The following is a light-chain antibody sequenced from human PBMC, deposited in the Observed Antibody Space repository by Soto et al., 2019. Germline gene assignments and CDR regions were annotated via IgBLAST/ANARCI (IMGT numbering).Light chain of an antibody. CDR2: LNSDGSH. CDR1: SGHSSYA. Sequence: SLGASVKLTCTLSSGHSSYAIAWHQQQPEKGPRYLMKLNSDGSHSKGDGIPDRFSGSSSGAERYLTISSLQSEDEADYYCQTWGTGVVFGGGTKLTVL. V-gene: IGLV4-69*01. J-gene: IGLJ2*01. CDR3: QTWGTGVV.